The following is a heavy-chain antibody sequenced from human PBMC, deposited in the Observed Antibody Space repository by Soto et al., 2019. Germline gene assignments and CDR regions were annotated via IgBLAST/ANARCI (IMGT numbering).Heavy chain of an antibody. D-gene: IGHD4-17*01. Sequence: PGGSLRLSCAASGFTFSSYWMSWVRQAPGKGLEWVANIKQDGSEKYYVDSVKGRFTISRDNAKNSLYLQMNSLRAEDTAVYYCARVRRGDYVHNWFDPWGQGTLVTVSS. CDR3: ARVRRGDYVHNWFDP. J-gene: IGHJ5*02. V-gene: IGHV3-7*01. CDR1: GFTFSSYW. CDR2: IKQDGSEK.